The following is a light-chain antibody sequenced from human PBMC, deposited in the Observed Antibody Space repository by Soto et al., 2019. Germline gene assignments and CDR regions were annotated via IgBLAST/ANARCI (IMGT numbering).Light chain of an antibody. CDR3: QQYHSYPRT. CDR1: QALSNY. CDR2: SAS. J-gene: IGKJ1*01. V-gene: IGKV1-9*01. Sequence: DIQLTQSPSVLSSSVGCTFTSTCRASQALSNYLAWYQQKPGKAPDLLIYSASTLQSGVPSRFSGSGSETDFTLTISCLQSEDFATYYCQQYHSYPRTFGQGTKVAIK.